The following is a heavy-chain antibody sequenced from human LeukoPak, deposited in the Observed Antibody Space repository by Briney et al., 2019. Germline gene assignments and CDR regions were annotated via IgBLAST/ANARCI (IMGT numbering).Heavy chain of an antibody. CDR2: IYYSGST. J-gene: IGHJ4*02. D-gene: IGHD7-27*01. CDR1: GGSISSYY. CDR3: ARVGRTGEIDY. V-gene: IGHV4-59*01. Sequence: SETLSLTCTVSGGSISSYYWSWIRQPPGKGLEWIGYIYYSGSTNYNPSLKSRVTISVDTSKNQFSLKLSSVTAADTAVYYCARVGRTGEIDYWGQGTLVTVSS.